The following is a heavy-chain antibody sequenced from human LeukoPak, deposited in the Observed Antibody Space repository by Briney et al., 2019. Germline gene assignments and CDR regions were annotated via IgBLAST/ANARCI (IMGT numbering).Heavy chain of an antibody. CDR1: GGSISSYY. CDR3: ARLEGTTSPSPFDY. D-gene: IGHD1-7*01. V-gene: IGHV4-59*08. J-gene: IGHJ4*02. Sequence: PSETLSLTCTVSGGSISSYYWSWIRQPPGKGLEWIGYIYYSGSTNYNPSLKSRVTISVDTSKNQFSLKLSSVTAADTAVYYCARLEGTTSPSPFDYWRQGTLVTASS. CDR2: IYYSGST.